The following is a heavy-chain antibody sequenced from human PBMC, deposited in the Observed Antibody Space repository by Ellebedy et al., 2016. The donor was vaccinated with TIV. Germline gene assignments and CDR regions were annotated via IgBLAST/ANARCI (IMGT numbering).Heavy chain of an antibody. CDR3: ARDTRGVITGRGGEFDY. CDR1: GYTFTSYG. Sequence: ASVKVSCXASGYTFTSYGISWVRQAPGQGLEWMGWISAYNGNTNYAQKLQGRVTMTTDTSTSTAYMELRSLRSDDTAVYYCARDTRGVITGRGGEFDYWGQGTLVTVSS. D-gene: IGHD3-10*01. J-gene: IGHJ4*02. V-gene: IGHV1-18*01. CDR2: ISAYNGNT.